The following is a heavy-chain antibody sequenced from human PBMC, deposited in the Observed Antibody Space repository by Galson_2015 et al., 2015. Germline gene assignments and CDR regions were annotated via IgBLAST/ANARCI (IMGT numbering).Heavy chain of an antibody. CDR2: IIPIFGTA. Sequence: SVKVSCKASGGTFSSYAISWVRQAPGQGLEWMGGIIPIFGTANYAQKFQGRVTITADESTSTAYMELSSLRSEDTAVHYCARDHHRIAGEVFDYWGQGTLVTVSS. V-gene: IGHV1-69*13. CDR1: GGTFSSYA. D-gene: IGHD6-13*01. CDR3: ARDHHRIAGEVFDY. J-gene: IGHJ4*02.